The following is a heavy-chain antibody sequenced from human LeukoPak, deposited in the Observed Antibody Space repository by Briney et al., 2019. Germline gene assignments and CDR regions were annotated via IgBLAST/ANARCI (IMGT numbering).Heavy chain of an antibody. CDR2: IIPILGIA. D-gene: IGHD7-27*01. J-gene: IGHJ3*02. CDR1: GGTFSSYA. Sequence: SVKVSCKASGGTFSSYAISWVRQAPGQGLEWMGRIIPILGIANYAQKFQGRATITADKSTSTAYMELSSLRSEDTAVYYCASWGSAGPKHDAFYIWGQGTMVTVSS. V-gene: IGHV1-69*04. CDR3: ASWGSAGPKHDAFYI.